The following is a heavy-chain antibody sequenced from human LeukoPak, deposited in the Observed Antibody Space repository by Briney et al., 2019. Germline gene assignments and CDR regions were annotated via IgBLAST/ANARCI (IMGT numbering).Heavy chain of an antibody. CDR1: GGSISSGGYS. D-gene: IGHD3-22*01. CDR3: AAHYYDSSGYYSTYYFDY. Sequence: PSETLSLTCAVSGGSISSGGYSWSWIRQPPGKGLEWIGYIYHSGSTYYNPSLKSRVTISVDRSKNQFSLKLSSVTAADTAVYYCAAHYYDSSGYYSTYYFDYWGQGTLVTVSS. J-gene: IGHJ4*02. V-gene: IGHV4-30-2*01. CDR2: IYHSGST.